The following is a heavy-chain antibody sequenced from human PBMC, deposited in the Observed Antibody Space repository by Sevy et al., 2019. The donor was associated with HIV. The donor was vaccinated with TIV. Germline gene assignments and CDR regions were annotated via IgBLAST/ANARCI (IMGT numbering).Heavy chain of an antibody. V-gene: IGHV3-21*01. Sequence: GSLRLSCAASGFTFSSYSMNWVRQAPGKGLEWVSSISSSSSYIYYADSVKGRFTISRDNAKNSRYLQMNSLRAEDTAVYYCASALYAYDSSGYYQSPLGYWGQGTLVTVSS. CDR3: ASALYAYDSSGYYQSPLGY. D-gene: IGHD3-22*01. CDR1: GFTFSSYS. J-gene: IGHJ4*02. CDR2: ISSSSSYI.